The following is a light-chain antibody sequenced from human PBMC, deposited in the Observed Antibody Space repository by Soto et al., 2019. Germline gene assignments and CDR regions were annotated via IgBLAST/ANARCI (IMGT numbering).Light chain of an antibody. CDR3: ETLDSYTVI. J-gene: IGLJ2*01. CDR2: LDDSGNY. CDR1: SGHSAYV. V-gene: IGLV4-60*02. Sequence: LVLTQSSSASASLGSSVNLTCTLDSGHSAYVVAWHQQQPVKAPRYLMKLDDSGNYNKGSGVPDRFSGSSSGPDRYVTISNLQFEDEADYYCETLDSYTVIVGGGTKLTVL.